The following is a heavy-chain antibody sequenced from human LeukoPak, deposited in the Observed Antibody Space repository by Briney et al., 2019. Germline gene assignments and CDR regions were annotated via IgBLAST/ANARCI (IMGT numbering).Heavy chain of an antibody. V-gene: IGHV4-31*03. D-gene: IGHD3-10*01. J-gene: IGHJ5*02. Sequence: SETLSLTCTVSGGSISSGGYYWSWIRQHPGKGLEWIGYIYYSGSIYYNPSLKSRVTISVDTSKNQFSLKLSSVTAADTALYYCARGGRYYYGNWFDPWGQGTLVTVSS. CDR3: ARGGRYYYGNWFDP. CDR2: IYYSGSI. CDR1: GGSISSGGYY.